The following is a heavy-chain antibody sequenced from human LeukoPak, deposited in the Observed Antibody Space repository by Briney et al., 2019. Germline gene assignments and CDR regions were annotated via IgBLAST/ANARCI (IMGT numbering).Heavy chain of an antibody. CDR3: ARTRYCISTSYYADY. V-gene: IGHV4-61*08. CDR1: GGSISSDDYY. Sequence: SETLSLTCTVSGGSISSDDYYWSWIRQSPGKGLEWIGYIDNSGSTKYNPSLKSPVTISEDTSKKQLSLKLSSVTAADTAVYYYARTRYCISTSYYADYWGQGTLVTVSS. CDR2: IDNSGST. D-gene: IGHD2-2*01. J-gene: IGHJ4*02.